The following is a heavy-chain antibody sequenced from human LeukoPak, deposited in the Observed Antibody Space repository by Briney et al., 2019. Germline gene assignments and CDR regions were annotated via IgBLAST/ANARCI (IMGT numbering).Heavy chain of an antibody. CDR1: GFTFSSYG. J-gene: IGHJ4*02. V-gene: IGHV3-74*01. CDR3: ARGRLLPYYFDY. Sequence: PGGSLRLSCAASGFTFSSYGTHWVRQAPGKGLVWVSRINSDGSSTSYADSVKGRFTISRDNAKNTLYLQMNSLRAEDTAVYYCARGRLLPYYFDYWGQGTLVTVSS. D-gene: IGHD2-21*01. CDR2: INSDGSST.